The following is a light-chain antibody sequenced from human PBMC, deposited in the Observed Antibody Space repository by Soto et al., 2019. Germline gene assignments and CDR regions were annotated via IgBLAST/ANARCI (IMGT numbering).Light chain of an antibody. Sequence: DIQMSQSPSSLSAPVEDRVTITCRARQGISNYLAWYQQKPGKVPKLLIYAASTLQSGVPSRFSGSGSGTDFTLTISSLQPEDVATYYCQKYNSAPRTFGQGTKVEIK. CDR1: QGISNY. J-gene: IGKJ1*01. V-gene: IGKV1-27*01. CDR3: QKYNSAPRT. CDR2: AAS.